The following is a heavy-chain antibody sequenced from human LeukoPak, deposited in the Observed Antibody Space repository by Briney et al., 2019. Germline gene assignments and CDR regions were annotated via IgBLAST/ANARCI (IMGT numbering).Heavy chain of an antibody. CDR2: IYYSGST. CDR1: GGSISSYY. D-gene: IGHD2-2*01. V-gene: IGHV4-59*01. J-gene: IGHJ3*02. Sequence: PSETLSLTCTVSGGSISSYYWSWIRQPPGKGLEWIGYIYYSGSTNYNPSHKSRVTISVDTSKNQFSLKLSSVTAADTAVYYCARYCSSTSCYSKGAFDIWGQGTMVTVSS. CDR3: ARYCSSTSCYSKGAFDI.